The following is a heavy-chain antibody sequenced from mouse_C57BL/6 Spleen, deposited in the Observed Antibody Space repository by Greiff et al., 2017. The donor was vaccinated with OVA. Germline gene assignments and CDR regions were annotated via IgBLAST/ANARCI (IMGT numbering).Heavy chain of an antibody. CDR3: ASNYGSSLWYFDV. CDR1: GYTFTDYY. J-gene: IGHJ1*03. D-gene: IGHD1-1*01. Sequence: EVQLQQSGPELVKPGASVKISCKASGYTFTDYYMNWVKQSHGKSLEWIGDINPNNGGTSYNQKFKGKATLTVDKSSSTAYMELRSLTSEDSAVYYCASNYGSSLWYFDVWGTGTTVTVSS. V-gene: IGHV1-26*01. CDR2: INPNNGGT.